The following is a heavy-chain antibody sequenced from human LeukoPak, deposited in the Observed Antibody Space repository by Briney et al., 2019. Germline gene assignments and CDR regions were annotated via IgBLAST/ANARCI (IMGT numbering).Heavy chain of an antibody. CDR3: AKDTRPPDYYDSSGYDY. J-gene: IGHJ4*02. CDR2: IRDSGSTT. CDR1: GFTFSTYA. V-gene: IGHV3-23*01. D-gene: IGHD3-22*01. Sequence: PGGSLRLSCAASGFTFSTYAMRWVRQAPGKGLEWVSTIRDSGSTTYYADSVKGRFTISRDNSKNTLYLQMNSLRAEDTAVYYCAKDTRPPDYYDSSGYDYWGQGTLVTVSS.